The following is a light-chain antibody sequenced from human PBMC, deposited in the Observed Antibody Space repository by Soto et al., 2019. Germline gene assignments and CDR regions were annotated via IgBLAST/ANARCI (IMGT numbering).Light chain of an antibody. CDR3: QQSGDTPPWT. J-gene: IGKJ1*01. V-gene: IGKV1-5*01. CDR2: DAS. CDR1: QTISSW. Sequence: DIQMTQSPSTLSGSVGDRVTITCRASQTISSWLAWYQQKPGRAPKLLIYDASNLEAGVPSRFRGSGSGTDFTFTISSLQPEDFATYYCQQSGDTPPWTFGQGTKVDIK.